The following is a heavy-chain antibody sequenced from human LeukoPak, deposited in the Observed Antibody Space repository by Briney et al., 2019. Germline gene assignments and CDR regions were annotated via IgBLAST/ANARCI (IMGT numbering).Heavy chain of an antibody. CDR2: IYYSGST. D-gene: IGHD3-10*01. Sequence: SETLSLTCNVSGGSISSSAYYWGWIRQPPGKGLEWIGSIYYSGSTYYNLSLKGRVTISVDTSKNQFSLKLGSVTAADTAIYYCARRNYYGSGSHDYWGPGTLVTVSS. CDR1: GGSISSSAYY. CDR3: ARRNYYGSGSHDY. V-gene: IGHV4-39*01. J-gene: IGHJ4*02.